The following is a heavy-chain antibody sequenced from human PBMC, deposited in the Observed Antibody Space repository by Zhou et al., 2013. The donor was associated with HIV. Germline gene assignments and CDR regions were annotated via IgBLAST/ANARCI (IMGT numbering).Heavy chain of an antibody. CDR2: IIPILGIA. D-gene: IGHD4-17*01. Sequence: QVQLVQSGAEVKKPGSSVKVSCKASGGTFSSYAISWVRQAPGQGLEWMGRIIPILGIANYAQKFQGRVTITADKSTSTAYMELSSLRSEDTAVYYCASSDYGVTGGDYWGQGTLVTVSS. CDR1: GGTFSSYA. V-gene: IGHV1-69*04. J-gene: IGHJ4*02. CDR3: ASSDYGVTGGDY.